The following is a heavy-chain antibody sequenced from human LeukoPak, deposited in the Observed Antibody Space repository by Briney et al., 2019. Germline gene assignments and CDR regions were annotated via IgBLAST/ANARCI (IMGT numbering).Heavy chain of an antibody. Sequence: PGGSLRLSCAASGFTFSSYEMNWVRQAPGKGLDWVSYISSSGSTIYYADSVKGRFTISRDNAKNSLYLQMNSLRAEDTAVYYCARDSRITTFGGGWFDPWGQGTLVTVSS. V-gene: IGHV3-48*03. CDR1: GFTFSSYE. CDR3: ARDSRITTFGGGWFDP. D-gene: IGHD3-3*01. CDR2: ISSSGSTI. J-gene: IGHJ5*02.